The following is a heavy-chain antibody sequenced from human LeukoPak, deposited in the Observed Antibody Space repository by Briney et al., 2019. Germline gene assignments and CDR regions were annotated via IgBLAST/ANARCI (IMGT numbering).Heavy chain of an antibody. Sequence: ASVKVSCKASGYTFTSYDINWVRQATGQGLEWMGWMNPNSGNTSYAQKFQGRVTMTRDTSTSTVYMELSSLRSEDTAVYYCARLDRGFGELVENYWGQGTLVTVSS. J-gene: IGHJ4*02. CDR2: MNPNSGNT. V-gene: IGHV1-8*02. D-gene: IGHD3-10*01. CDR1: GYTFTSYD. CDR3: ARLDRGFGELVENY.